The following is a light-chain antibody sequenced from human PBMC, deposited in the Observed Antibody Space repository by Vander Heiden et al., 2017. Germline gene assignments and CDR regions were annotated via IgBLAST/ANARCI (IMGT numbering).Light chain of an antibody. CDR3: QQYGSSRN. Sequence: EIVLTQSPGTLSLSPGERATLSCRASQSVSSSYLAWYQQKPGQAPRLLIYGASSRATGIPDRFSGSGSGTDFTLTISRLEPEDFAVYYCQQYGSSRNVGGGTKVEIK. CDR2: GAS. V-gene: IGKV3-20*01. CDR1: QSVSSSY. J-gene: IGKJ4*01.